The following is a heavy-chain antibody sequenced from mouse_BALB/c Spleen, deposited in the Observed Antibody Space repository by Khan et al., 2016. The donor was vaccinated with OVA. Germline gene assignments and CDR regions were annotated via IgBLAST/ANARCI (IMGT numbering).Heavy chain of an antibody. CDR2: ISHSGST. D-gene: IGHD1-2*01. Sequence: EVQLLETGPGLVKPSQSLSLTCTVTGYSITSGYGWNWIRQFPGNKVEWMGYISHSGSTNYNPTLKSRISITRDTSTNQFFLQLHSGETEDTATYYSARTARIKYWGQGTTRTVSS. V-gene: IGHV3-2*02. J-gene: IGHJ2*01. CDR1: GYSITSGYG. CDR3: ARTARIKY.